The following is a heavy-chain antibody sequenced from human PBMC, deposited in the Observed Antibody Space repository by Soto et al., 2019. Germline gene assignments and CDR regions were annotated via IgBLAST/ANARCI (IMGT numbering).Heavy chain of an antibody. Sequence: SGPTLVNPTQTLTLACTFSGFSLSTSGVGVGWIRQPPGKALEWLALIYWDDDKRYSPSLKSRLTITKDTSKNQVVLTMTNMDPVDTATYYFAHKGAGYRGFNYWGQGTLVTVSS. D-gene: IGHD5-12*01. J-gene: IGHJ4*02. CDR1: GFSLSTSGVG. V-gene: IGHV2-5*02. CDR2: IYWDDDK. CDR3: AHKGAGYRGFNY.